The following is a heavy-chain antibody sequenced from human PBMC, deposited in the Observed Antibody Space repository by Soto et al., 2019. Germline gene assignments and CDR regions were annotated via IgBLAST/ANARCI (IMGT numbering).Heavy chain of an antibody. Sequence: ASVKVSCKASGYTFTSYYMHWVRQAPGQGLEWMGIINPSGGSTSYAQKFQGRVTMTRDTSTGTVYMELSSLRSEDTAVYYCARDQDSSGYHGAFDIWGQGTMVTVSS. V-gene: IGHV1-46*01. CDR1: GYTFTSYY. J-gene: IGHJ3*02. CDR3: ARDQDSSGYHGAFDI. CDR2: INPSGGST. D-gene: IGHD3-22*01.